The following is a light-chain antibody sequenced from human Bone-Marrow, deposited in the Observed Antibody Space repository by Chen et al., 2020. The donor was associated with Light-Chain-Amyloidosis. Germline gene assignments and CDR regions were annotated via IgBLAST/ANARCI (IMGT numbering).Light chain of an antibody. Sequence: DIQVTQSPPSLSASVGDRVIITCRASQDISNYVSWYQQKPGKAPKLLIFTASSLQSGVPSRFSGSGSGTDFTLTISSLQPEDFATYYCQQSQSTPFTFGRGTKLEIK. J-gene: IGKJ2*01. CDR3: QQSQSTPFT. CDR1: QDISNY. CDR2: TAS. V-gene: IGKV1-39*01.